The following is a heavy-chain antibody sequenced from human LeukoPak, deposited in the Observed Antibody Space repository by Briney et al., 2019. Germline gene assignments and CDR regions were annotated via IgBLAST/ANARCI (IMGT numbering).Heavy chain of an antibody. CDR2: IYYSGST. Sequence: SETLSLTCTVSGGSISSGDYYWSWIRQPPGKGLEWIGYIYYSGSTYYNPSLKSRVTISVDTSKNQFSLKLNSVTAADTAVYYCARDDVLLHRGAFDIWGQGTMVTVSS. J-gene: IGHJ3*02. CDR3: ARDDVLLHRGAFDI. D-gene: IGHD3-10*01. V-gene: IGHV4-30-4*02. CDR1: GGSISSGDYY.